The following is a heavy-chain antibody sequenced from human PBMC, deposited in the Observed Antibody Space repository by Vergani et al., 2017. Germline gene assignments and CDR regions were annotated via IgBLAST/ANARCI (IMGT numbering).Heavy chain of an antibody. V-gene: IGHV4-39*01. CDR1: GDSISSGVY. Sequence: HLQESGPGLVKPSETLPLTCTVSGDSISSGVYWGWIRQPPGKGLEWIGSFSYGESPSYSPSLQSRATISEDASKNQFSLRLTSVTAADTAIYYCARHVRNGFYGYEVVDYWGQGTLVTVSS. CDR2: FSYGESP. D-gene: IGHD5-18*01. CDR3: ARHVRNGFYGYEVVDY. J-gene: IGHJ4*02.